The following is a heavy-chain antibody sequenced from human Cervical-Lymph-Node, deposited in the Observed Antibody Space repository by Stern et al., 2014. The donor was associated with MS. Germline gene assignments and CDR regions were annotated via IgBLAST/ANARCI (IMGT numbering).Heavy chain of an antibody. V-gene: IGHV1-58*01. CDR1: GFTLTSSA. D-gene: IGHD3-22*01. CDR2: IAFGRGNT. Sequence: QLVESGPEVKKPGTSAKGSCKSSGFTLTSSALRWVRQARGQRLGWIGWIAFGRGNTNYAQKLQGRVTLTRDMATRTALHVLCILRSEDTVVYHCAAEPMYYSDSVGAFDIWGQGTMVTVSS. CDR3: AAEPMYYSDSVGAFDI. J-gene: IGHJ3*02.